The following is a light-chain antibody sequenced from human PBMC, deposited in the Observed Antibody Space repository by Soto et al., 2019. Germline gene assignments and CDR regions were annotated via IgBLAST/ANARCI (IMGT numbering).Light chain of an antibody. J-gene: IGKJ1*01. CDR2: GGA. CDR3: QRSGSSTVWT. V-gene: IGKV3-20*01. Sequence: EIVLSQSPGTLSLSPGERATLSCRASQSVSSSYLACYQQKTGQAPRLLIYGGASRATGIPDRFSGSGFGTDFTLAISRLEPERFAVYYCQRSGSSTVWTVGQGTKVDIK. CDR1: QSVSSSY.